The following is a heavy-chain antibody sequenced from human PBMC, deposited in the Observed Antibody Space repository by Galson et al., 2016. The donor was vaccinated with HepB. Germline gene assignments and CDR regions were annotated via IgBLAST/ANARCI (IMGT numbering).Heavy chain of an antibody. V-gene: IGHV4-4*02. CDR2: IYHSGDT. D-gene: IGHD6-13*01. Sequence: SETLSLTCTVSGGSISSTTNWWSWVRQSPGQGLEWIGEIYHSGDTNYNPSLKSRATISVDTSRNQFSLSLTSVSAADTAIYFCVRLGTAAAVANRRGSVYWGQGTRVTVSS. CDR3: VRLGTAAAVANRRGSVY. J-gene: IGHJ4*02. CDR1: GGSISSTTNW.